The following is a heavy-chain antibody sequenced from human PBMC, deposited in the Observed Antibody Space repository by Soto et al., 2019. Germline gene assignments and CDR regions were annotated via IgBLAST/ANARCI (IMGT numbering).Heavy chain of an antibody. CDR2: ISFDGSID. CDR1: GFPFSSYV. Sequence: SGGTLRLSCAASGFPFSSYVMHWVRRSPGKGLEWVAVISFDGSIDYYADSVKGRFTISRDNSKNTLYLQMNSLRAEDTAVYYCAKARAIFGVVIISDFYCYMGVWGQGTMVTVSS. V-gene: IGHV3-30*18. D-gene: IGHD3-3*01. J-gene: IGHJ6*02. CDR3: AKARAIFGVVIISDFYCYMGV.